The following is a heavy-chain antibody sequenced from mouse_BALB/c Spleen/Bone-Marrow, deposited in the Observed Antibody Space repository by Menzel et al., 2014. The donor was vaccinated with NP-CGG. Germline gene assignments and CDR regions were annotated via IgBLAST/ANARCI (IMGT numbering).Heavy chain of an antibody. D-gene: IGHD1-1*01. Sequence: QVQLKDSGPGLVQPTQSLSITCTVSGFSLTSYGVHRVRQSPGKGLEWLGVIWSGGSTDYNAAFISRLSITKDNSKSHVFFKMNSLQAYDTAIYYCAREYYGRARFAYWGQGTLVTVSA. CDR3: AREYYGRARFAY. J-gene: IGHJ3*01. V-gene: IGHV2-2*01. CDR1: GFSLTSYG. CDR2: IWSGGST.